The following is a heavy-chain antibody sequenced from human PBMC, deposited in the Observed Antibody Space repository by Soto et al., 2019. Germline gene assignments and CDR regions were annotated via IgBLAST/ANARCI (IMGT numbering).Heavy chain of an antibody. Sequence: QVKLEESGGGVVQPGRSLRLSCAASGFTFSSYGMHWVRQAPGKGLEWVAVIWYDGSNKDYADSVKGRFTISRDNSKNTLYLQMNSLRAEDTAVYYCAVQGIVARSGFDYWGQGTLVTVSS. D-gene: IGHD6-6*01. J-gene: IGHJ4*02. CDR3: AVQGIVARSGFDY. CDR1: GFTFSSYG. CDR2: IWYDGSNK. V-gene: IGHV3-33*01.